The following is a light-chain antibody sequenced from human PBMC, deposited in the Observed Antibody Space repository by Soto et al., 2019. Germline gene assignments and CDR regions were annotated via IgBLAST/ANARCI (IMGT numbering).Light chain of an antibody. J-gene: IGKJ1*01. CDR1: QSVDTC. Sequence: DIPMTQSPSTLSASVGDRVTITCRASQSVDTCLAWYQQKPGKAPHLLIYKASSSETGVPSRFSGSGSVTEFTLTISSLQPDDFATYYCQQFYRYPWTFGQGTKVEIK. V-gene: IGKV1-5*03. CDR2: KAS. CDR3: QQFYRYPWT.